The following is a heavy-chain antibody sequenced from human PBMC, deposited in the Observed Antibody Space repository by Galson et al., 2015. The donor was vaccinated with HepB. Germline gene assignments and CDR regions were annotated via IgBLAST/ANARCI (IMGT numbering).Heavy chain of an antibody. CDR1: GFTFNSYG. D-gene: IGHD4-17*01. CDR3: AKDGEDYGDYGYFDY. Sequence: SLRLYCAAYGFTFNSYGMHWVRQAPGKGLEWVAFIRYDGTYRYSAASVKGRFTISRDNSKNTLYLQMNSLRAEDTAMYYCAKDGEDYGDYGYFDYWGQGTLVTVSS. CDR2: IRYDGTYR. V-gene: IGHV3-30*02. J-gene: IGHJ4*02.